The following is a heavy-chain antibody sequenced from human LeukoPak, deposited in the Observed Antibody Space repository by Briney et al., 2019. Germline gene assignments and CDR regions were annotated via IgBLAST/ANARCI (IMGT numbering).Heavy chain of an antibody. CDR1: GFPLSNNP. V-gene: IGHV3-48*01. D-gene: IGHD2-2*01. Sequence: PGGAPRISRVVSGFPLSNNPMNWVRQAPGKGVGWVSYISTAITTTYYAESVKGRFTISRDNAKNSLYLQMNSLRVEDTAVYYCARDGGKGYEIDYWGQGTLVTVSS. CDR3: ARDGGKGYEIDY. CDR2: ISTAITTT. J-gene: IGHJ4*02.